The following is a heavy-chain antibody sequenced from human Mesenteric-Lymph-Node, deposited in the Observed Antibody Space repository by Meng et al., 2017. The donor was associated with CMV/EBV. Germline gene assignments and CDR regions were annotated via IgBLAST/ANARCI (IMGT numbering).Heavy chain of an antibody. D-gene: IGHD3-16*01. Sequence: LSCAACGFTFSTYLMHWVRQAPGKELVWVSRINSDGSTTSYADSVKGRFTISRDNAKNTLYLEMNSLRAEDTAVYYCARGVWGSPYYWGQGTLVTVSS. J-gene: IGHJ4*02. V-gene: IGHV3-74*01. CDR3: ARGVWGSPYY. CDR1: GFTFSTYL. CDR2: INSDGSTT.